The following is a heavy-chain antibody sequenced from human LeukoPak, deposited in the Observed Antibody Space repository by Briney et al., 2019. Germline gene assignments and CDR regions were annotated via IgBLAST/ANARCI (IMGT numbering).Heavy chain of an antibody. CDR2: INSDGSST. D-gene: IGHD2-2*01. Sequence: GGSLRLSCAASGFTFSSYWMHWVRQAPGKGLVWVSRINSDGSSTSYADSVKGRFTISRDNAKNTLYLQMNSLRAEDTAVYYCAKEGSSIIHYGMDVWGQGTTVTVSS. V-gene: IGHV3-74*01. J-gene: IGHJ6*02. CDR3: AKEGSSIIHYGMDV. CDR1: GFTFSSYW.